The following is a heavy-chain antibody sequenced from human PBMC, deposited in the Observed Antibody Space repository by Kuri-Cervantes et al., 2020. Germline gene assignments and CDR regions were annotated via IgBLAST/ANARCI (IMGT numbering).Heavy chain of an antibody. CDR2: ITGSGSST. J-gene: IGHJ4*02. CDR1: GFTFSNYA. D-gene: IGHD3-10*01. V-gene: IGHV3-23*01. Sequence: GESLKISCAASGFTFSNYAMSWVRQAPGEGLEWVSGITGSGSSTYYADSVKGRFTISRDKSKNTLYLQMNSLRAEDTAVYYCAKDYGSGSYLSDYWGQGTLVTVSS. CDR3: AKDYGSGSYLSDY.